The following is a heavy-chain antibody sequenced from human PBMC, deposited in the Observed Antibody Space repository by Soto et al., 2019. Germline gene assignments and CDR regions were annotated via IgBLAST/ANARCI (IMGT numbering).Heavy chain of an antibody. D-gene: IGHD6-6*01. CDR3: AKDGYSSSSTHYYYGMDV. CDR1: GFTFSDYY. V-gene: IGHV3-53*01. J-gene: IGHJ6*02. Sequence: GGSLRLSCAASGFTFSDYYMSWIRQAPGKGLEWVSYYADSVKGRFTISRDNSKNTLYLQMNSLRAEDTAVYYCAKDGYSSSSTHYYYGMDVWGQGTTVTVSS.